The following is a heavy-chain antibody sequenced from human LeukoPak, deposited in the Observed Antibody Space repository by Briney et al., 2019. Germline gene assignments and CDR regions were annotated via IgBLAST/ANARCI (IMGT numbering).Heavy chain of an antibody. D-gene: IGHD2-15*01. J-gene: IGHJ4*02. Sequence: PSQTLSLTCTVSGGSISSGDYYWRWIRQPPGRGLEWIGYIYYSGSTYQNPSCKSRVTILVDTSKNQFSLKLSSVTAADTAVYYCVRRYCSGGRCYLDYWGQGTLVTVSS. CDR1: GGSISSGDYY. CDR2: IYYSGST. V-gene: IGHV4-30-4*01. CDR3: VRRYCSGGRCYLDY.